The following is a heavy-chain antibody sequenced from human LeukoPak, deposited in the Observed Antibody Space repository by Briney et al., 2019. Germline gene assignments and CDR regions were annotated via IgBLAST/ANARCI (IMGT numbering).Heavy chain of an antibody. Sequence: TGGSLRLFCAASGFTFSSYGMHWVRQAPGKGLEWVAVIWYDGSNKYYADSVKGRFTISRDNSKNTLYLQMNSLRAEDTAVYYCARDLGKQDDWRFYFDYWGQGTLVTVSS. CDR2: IWYDGSNK. J-gene: IGHJ4*02. CDR3: ARDLGKQDDWRFYFDY. D-gene: IGHD2-21*01. CDR1: GFTFSSYG. V-gene: IGHV3-33*01.